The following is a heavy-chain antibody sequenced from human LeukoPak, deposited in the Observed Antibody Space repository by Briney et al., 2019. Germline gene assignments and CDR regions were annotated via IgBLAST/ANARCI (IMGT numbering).Heavy chain of an antibody. CDR2: ISYDGSNK. J-gene: IGHJ6*04. V-gene: IGHV3-30*04. CDR3: AELGITMIGGV. Sequence: GGSLRLSCAASGFTFSTYAMHWVRQAPGKGLEWVAIISYDGSNKYYADSVKGRFTISRDNAKNSLYLQMNSLRAEDTAVYYCAELGITMIGGVWGKGTTVTISS. D-gene: IGHD3-10*02. CDR1: GFTFSTYA.